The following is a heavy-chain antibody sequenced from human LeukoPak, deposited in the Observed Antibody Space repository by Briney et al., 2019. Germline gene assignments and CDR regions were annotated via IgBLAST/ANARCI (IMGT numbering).Heavy chain of an antibody. CDR1: NDSISSYC. D-gene: IGHD4-23*01. V-gene: IGHV4-4*08. CDR3: ATSYDGKTAPYDL. Sequence: LSETLSLTCTVSNDSISSYCCSWVRQPPGKGLEWIGFMCPSGRTDYNPSLKSRVTMSIDTPKNQLSMELRFLTAADTAVYYCATSYDGKTAPYDLWGHGTLVTVSS. CDR2: MCPSGRT. J-gene: IGHJ5*02.